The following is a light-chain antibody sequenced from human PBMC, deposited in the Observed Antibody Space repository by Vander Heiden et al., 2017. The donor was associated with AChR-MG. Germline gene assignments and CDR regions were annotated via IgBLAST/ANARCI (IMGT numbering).Light chain of an antibody. Sequence: EIVLTQSPVTLSLSPGERATLSCRASQSVSNYLAWYQQKPGQAPRLLIYDASNRATGVPARFSGSGSGTDFTLTISSLEPEDFAGYYGQQRTRFGQGTRLEIK. CDR1: QSVSNY. CDR2: DAS. V-gene: IGKV3-11*01. CDR3: QQRTR. J-gene: IGKJ5*01.